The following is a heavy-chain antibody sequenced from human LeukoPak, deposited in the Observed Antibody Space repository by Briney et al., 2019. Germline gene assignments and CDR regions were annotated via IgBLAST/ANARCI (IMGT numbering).Heavy chain of an antibody. CDR2: ISSGSSFI. Sequence: GGSLRLSCAASGFNFGSYAMNWVRQAPGKGLEWVSSISSGSSFIYYADSVKGRFTISRDNAKNSLYLQMNSLRAEDTAIYYCARDQGGVRWFDPWGQGTLVTVSS. CDR1: GFNFGSYA. V-gene: IGHV3-21*01. J-gene: IGHJ5*02. CDR3: ARDQGGVRWFDP. D-gene: IGHD3-16*01.